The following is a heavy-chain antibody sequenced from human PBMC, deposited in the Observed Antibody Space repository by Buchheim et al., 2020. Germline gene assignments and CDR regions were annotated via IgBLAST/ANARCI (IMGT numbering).Heavy chain of an antibody. CDR3: ARGGVGGSYNWFDP. CDR1: GFTFSSYA. D-gene: IGHD1-26*01. J-gene: IGHJ5*02. CDR2: ISYDGSNK. Sequence: QVQLVESGGGVVQPGRSLRLSCAASGFTFSSYAMHWVRQAPGKGLEWVAVISYDGSNKYYADSVKGRFTISRENSKNTLYLQMNSLRAEDTAVYYCARGGVGGSYNWFDPWGQGTL. V-gene: IGHV3-30*04.